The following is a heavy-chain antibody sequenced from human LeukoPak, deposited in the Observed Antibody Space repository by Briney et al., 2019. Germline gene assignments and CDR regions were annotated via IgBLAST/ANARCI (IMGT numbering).Heavy chain of an antibody. D-gene: IGHD6-19*01. Sequence: GESLKISGKGSGYSFTSYWIGWVRQMPGKGLEWMGIIYPGDSDTRYSPSFQGQVTISADKSISTAYLQWSSLKASDTAMYYCAKHSSGWYTPASYMDVWGKGTTVTVSS. J-gene: IGHJ6*03. CDR3: AKHSSGWYTPASYMDV. V-gene: IGHV5-51*01. CDR1: GYSFTSYW. CDR2: IYPGDSDT.